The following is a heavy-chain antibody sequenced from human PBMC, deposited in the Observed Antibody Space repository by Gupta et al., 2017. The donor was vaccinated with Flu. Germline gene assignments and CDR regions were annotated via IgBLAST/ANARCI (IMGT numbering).Heavy chain of an antibody. CDR3: AGLRSPCSSGGD. CDR1: ISSRTYY. Sequence: ISSRTYYWGWISKMTGKGMEWGGRGDDGGNSYYNRSMKRRGTITGDTSKSQFSRNVISVTSADTAGYYCAGLRSPCSSGGDWGKGTRVTVSS. J-gene: IGHJ4*02. CDR2: GDDGGNS. D-gene: IGHD6-19*01. V-gene: IGHV4-39*01.